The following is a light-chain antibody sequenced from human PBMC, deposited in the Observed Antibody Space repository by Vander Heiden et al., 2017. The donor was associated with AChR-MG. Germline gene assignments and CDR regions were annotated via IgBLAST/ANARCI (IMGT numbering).Light chain of an antibody. Sequence: DIVLTQSPGTLSLSPGERATLSCRASQSDSYNSLVWYQQQPGQAPRLLIYGASSRATGIPDRFSGTGSGTEFTLTVTRMEPEDFAVYYCQLDGGSQGYIYGPGTNLEL. V-gene: IGKV3-20*01. J-gene: IGKJ2*01. CDR1: QSDSYNS. CDR3: QLDGGSQGYI. CDR2: GAS.